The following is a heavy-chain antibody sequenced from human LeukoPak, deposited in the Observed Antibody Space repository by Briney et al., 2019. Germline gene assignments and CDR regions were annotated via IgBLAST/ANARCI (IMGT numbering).Heavy chain of an antibody. J-gene: IGHJ6*03. Sequence: ASVKVSCKASGYTFTGYYMHWVRQAPGQGLEWMGWINPNSGGTNYAQKFQGRVTMTRDTSISTAYMELSRLRSDDTAVYYCARICCPGVVIPTYYYYYYMDVWGKGTTVTVSS. D-gene: IGHD3-3*01. CDR2: INPNSGGT. CDR3: ARICCPGVVIPTYYYYYYMDV. CDR1: GYTFTGYY. V-gene: IGHV1-2*02.